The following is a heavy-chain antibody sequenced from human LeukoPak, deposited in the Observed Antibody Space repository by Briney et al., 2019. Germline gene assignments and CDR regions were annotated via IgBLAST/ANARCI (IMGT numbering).Heavy chain of an antibody. D-gene: IGHD1-26*01. CDR2: MNPNSGAT. V-gene: IGHV1-8*01. J-gene: IGHJ4*02. CDR1: GYTFTSYD. CDR3: ARMGAANYFDY. Sequence: ASVKVSCKASGYTFTSYDFNWLRQATGQGPEWMGWMNPNSGATGYAQKFQGRVTMTRSASINTAYMELRSLRSDDTAVYYCARMGAANYFDYWGQGTLVTVSS.